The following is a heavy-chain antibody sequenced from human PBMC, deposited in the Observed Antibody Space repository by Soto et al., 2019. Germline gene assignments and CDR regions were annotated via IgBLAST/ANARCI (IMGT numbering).Heavy chain of an antibody. V-gene: IGHV4-31*03. Sequence: PSETVCHTCSVSGGSISRGGYYCSWIRQHPGKGLEWIGYIYYSGSTYYNPSLKSRVTISVDTSKNQFSLKLSSVTAADTAVYYCARKTGPSYGYPEYYFDYWGQGTLVTVSS. D-gene: IGHD5-18*01. CDR3: ARKTGPSYGYPEYYFDY. CDR2: IYYSGST. CDR1: GGSISRGGYY. J-gene: IGHJ4*02.